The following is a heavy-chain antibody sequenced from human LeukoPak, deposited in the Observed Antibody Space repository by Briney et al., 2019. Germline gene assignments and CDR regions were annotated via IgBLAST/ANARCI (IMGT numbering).Heavy chain of an antibody. CDR2: ISYDGSNK. V-gene: IGHV3-30-3*01. CDR3: ARARYYYDSSGQYYGDAFDI. CDR1: GFTFSSNA. D-gene: IGHD3-22*01. Sequence: GGSLRLSCAASGFTFSSNAMHWVRQAPGKGLEWVAVISYDGSNKYYADSVKGRFTISRDNSKNTLYLQMNSLRAEDTAVYYCARARYYYDSSGQYYGDAFDIWGQGTMVTVSS. J-gene: IGHJ3*02.